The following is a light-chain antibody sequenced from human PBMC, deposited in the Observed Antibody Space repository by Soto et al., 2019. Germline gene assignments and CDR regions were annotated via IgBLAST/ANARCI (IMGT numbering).Light chain of an antibody. CDR1: SRDVGSYDY. J-gene: IGLJ1*01. CDR2: EVS. V-gene: IGLV2-14*01. CDR3: TSYTSSSTLDV. Sequence: QSVLTQPASVSGSPGQSITISSTGTSRDVGSYDYVSWYQQHPGKAPKLMIYEVSNRPLGVYNRFSGSKSGNTASLTISGLQAEDEADYYGTSYTSSSTLDVFGTGTKVTVL.